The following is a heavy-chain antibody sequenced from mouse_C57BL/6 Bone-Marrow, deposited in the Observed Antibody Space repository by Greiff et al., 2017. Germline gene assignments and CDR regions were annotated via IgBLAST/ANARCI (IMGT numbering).Heavy chain of an antibody. CDR3: ARALDGYDVDYAMDY. V-gene: IGHV5-12*01. D-gene: IGHD2-2*01. CDR2: ISNGGGST. CDR1: GFTFSDYY. Sequence: DVQLVESGGGLVQPGGSLKLSCAASGFTFSDYYMYWVRQTPEKRLEWVAYISNGGGSTYYPDTVKGRFTISRDNAKNTLYLQMSRLKSEDTAMYCCARALDGYDVDYAMDYWGQGTSVTVSS. J-gene: IGHJ4*01.